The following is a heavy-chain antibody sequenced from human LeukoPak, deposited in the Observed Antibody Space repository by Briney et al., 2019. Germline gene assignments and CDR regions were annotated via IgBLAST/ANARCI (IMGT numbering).Heavy chain of an antibody. CDR1: RFTFSSYA. CDR3: ARLPAAINGYFDP. CDR2: ISGGGAGT. J-gene: IGHJ5*02. D-gene: IGHD2-2*01. V-gene: IGHV3-23*01. Sequence: PGGSLRLSCAASRFTFSSYAMSLVRQAPGKGLEWVSAISGGGAGTYYADSVKGRFTISRDNSKNTLYLQMYSLRAEDTAVYYCARLPAAINGYFDPWGQGTLVTVSS.